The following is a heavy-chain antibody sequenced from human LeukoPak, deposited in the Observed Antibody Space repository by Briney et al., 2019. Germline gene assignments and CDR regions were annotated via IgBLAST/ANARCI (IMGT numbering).Heavy chain of an antibody. V-gene: IGHV3-23*01. CDR3: AKYGRSGYSSGMDV. Sequence: GGSLRLSCAASGFTFSSYAMSWVRQAPGKGLEWVSTINVSGGSTYYADSVKGRFTISRDNSKNTLYLQMNSLRAEDMAIYYCAKYGRSGYSSGMDVWGQGTTVTVSS. J-gene: IGHJ6*02. CDR2: INVSGGST. D-gene: IGHD2-15*01. CDR1: GFTFSSYA.